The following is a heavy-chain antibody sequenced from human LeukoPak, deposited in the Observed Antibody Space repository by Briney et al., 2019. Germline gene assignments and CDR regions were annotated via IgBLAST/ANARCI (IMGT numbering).Heavy chain of an antibody. J-gene: IGHJ5*02. CDR3: ARTPFNDIVVVLGQGWFAP. D-gene: IGHD2-15*01. V-gene: IGHV1-8*01. CDR2: MNYDSGKT. Sequence: GSLKVSCKASGYTFSSYDINWVRQATGQGLEWMAGMNYDSGKTCYAQKFQGRFTITRDTSISTIYMELSSLRSEDTAVYYCARTPFNDIVVVLGQGWFAPWGQGTLVTVSS. CDR1: GYTFSSYD.